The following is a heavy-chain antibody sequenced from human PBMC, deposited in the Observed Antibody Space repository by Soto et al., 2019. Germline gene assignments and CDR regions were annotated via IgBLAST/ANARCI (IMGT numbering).Heavy chain of an antibody. CDR2: ISYSGST. CDR3: TRRYSYGSGKYGVDL. J-gene: IGHJ6*02. Sequence: QLQLQESGPGLVKPSETLSLTCTVSGGSISNINYYWTWIRQPPGKELEWIGSISYSGSTSYNPSPNSRGTVSVDKPENQFSLKLSSVTAADTAVYYCTRRYSYGSGKYGVDLWGQGTTVTVSS. V-gene: IGHV4-39*01. CDR1: GGSISNINYY. D-gene: IGHD3-10*01.